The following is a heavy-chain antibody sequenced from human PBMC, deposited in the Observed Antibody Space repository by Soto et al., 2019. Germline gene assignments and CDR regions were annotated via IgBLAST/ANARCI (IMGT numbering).Heavy chain of an antibody. Sequence: SETLSLTCTVSGGSIRSYYWTWIRQPPGKGLEWIGYVYYTGNVNYNPALKSRVTISVDMSKNQFSLKLRSVTAADTAVYYCARVGSGTYRWNFDLWGRGTLVTVSS. V-gene: IGHV4-59*01. CDR2: VYYTGNV. CDR1: GGSIRSYY. CDR3: ARVGSGTYRWNFDL. D-gene: IGHD1-26*01. J-gene: IGHJ2*01.